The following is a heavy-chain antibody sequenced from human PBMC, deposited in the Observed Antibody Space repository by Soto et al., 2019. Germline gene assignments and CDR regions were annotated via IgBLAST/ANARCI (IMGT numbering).Heavy chain of an antibody. D-gene: IGHD1-26*01. J-gene: IGHJ4*02. CDR1: GGSISSSSYY. CDR2: IYYSGST. CDR3: ARQPNHEGDSGFIDY. V-gene: IGHV4-39*01. Sequence: SETLSLTCTVSGGSISSSSYYWGWIRQPPGKGLEWIGSIYYSGSTYYNPSLKSRVTISVDTSKNQFSLKLSSVTAADTAVYYCARQPNHEGDSGFIDYWGQGTLVTVSS.